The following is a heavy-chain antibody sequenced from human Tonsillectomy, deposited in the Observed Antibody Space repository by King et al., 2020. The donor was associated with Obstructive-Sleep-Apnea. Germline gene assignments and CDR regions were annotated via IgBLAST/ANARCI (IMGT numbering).Heavy chain of an antibody. CDR2: VSGSGGST. CDR3: AKAETTVVTPFDY. J-gene: IGHJ4*02. D-gene: IGHD4-23*01. Sequence: VQLVESGGGLVQPGGSLRLSCAASGFTFSNYAMSWVRQAPGKGLEWVLAVSGSGGSTYYADSVKGRFTISRDNSKNTLYLQMNSLRAEDTAVYYCAKAETTVVTPFDYWGQGTLVTVSS. CDR1: GFTFSNYA. V-gene: IGHV3-23*04.